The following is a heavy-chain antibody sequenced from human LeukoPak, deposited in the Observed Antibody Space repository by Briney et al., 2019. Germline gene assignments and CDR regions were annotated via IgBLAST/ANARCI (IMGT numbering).Heavy chain of an antibody. V-gene: IGHV3-23*01. CDR3: AKDPKLWFGESPFDY. J-gene: IGHJ4*02. CDR2: ISGSGGST. D-gene: IGHD3-10*01. CDR1: GFTFSSYA. Sequence: GGSLRLSCAASGFTFSSYATSWVRQAPGKGLEWVSAISGSGGSTYYADPVKGRFTISRDNSKNTLYLQMNSLRAEDTAVYYCAKDPKLWFGESPFDYWGQGTLVTVSS.